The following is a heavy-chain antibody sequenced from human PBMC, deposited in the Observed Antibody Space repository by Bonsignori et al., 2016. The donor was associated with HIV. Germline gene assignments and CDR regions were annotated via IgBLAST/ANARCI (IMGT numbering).Heavy chain of an antibody. CDR2: TYYRSKWYN. V-gene: IGHV6-1*01. Sequence: WIRQSPSRGLEWLGRTYYRSKWYNDYAVSVKSRITINPDTSKNQFSLQLNSVTPEDTAVYYCARERWLQPGTFYYYYYMDVWGKGTTVTVSS. D-gene: IGHD4-17*01. CDR3: ARERWLQPGTFYYYYYMDV. J-gene: IGHJ6*03.